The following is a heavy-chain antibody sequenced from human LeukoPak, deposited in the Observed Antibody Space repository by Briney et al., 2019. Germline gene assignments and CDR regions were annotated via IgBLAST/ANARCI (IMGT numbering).Heavy chain of an antibody. J-gene: IGHJ4*02. CDR2: VFRDGSS. CDR3: ATETWKD. V-gene: IGHV3-53*01. Sequence: GESLRLSCAASGFTVNSYYMSWVRQAPGKGLEWVSAVFRDGSSSHAESPKGRFTISRDNSRNTVHLQMNRLRAEDTAVYYCATETWKDWGQGTLVTVSS. D-gene: IGHD1-1*01. CDR1: GFTVNSYY.